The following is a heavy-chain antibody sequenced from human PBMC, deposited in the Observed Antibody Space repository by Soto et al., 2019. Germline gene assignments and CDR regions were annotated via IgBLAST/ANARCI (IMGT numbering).Heavy chain of an antibody. Sequence: EVPLVESGGGLVKPGGSLRLSCAASGFTFSNAWMSWVRQAPGKGLEWVGRIKSKTDGGTTDYAAPVKGRFTISRDDSKNTLYLQMNSLKTEDTAVYYCTTGGATTPTVDYYYYYMDVWGKGTTVTVSS. CDR3: TTGGATTPTVDYYYYYMDV. V-gene: IGHV3-15*01. D-gene: IGHD1-26*01. CDR2: IKSKTDGGTT. CDR1: GFTFSNAW. J-gene: IGHJ6*03.